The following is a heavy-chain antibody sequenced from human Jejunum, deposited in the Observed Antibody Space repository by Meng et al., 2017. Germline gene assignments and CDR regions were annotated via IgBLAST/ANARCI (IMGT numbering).Heavy chain of an antibody. CDR2: ISGSSGTI. CDR3: AGSIDYGWGDAFHI. D-gene: IGHD4/OR15-4a*01. V-gene: IGHV3-48*03. CDR1: GFTFTTFE. J-gene: IGHJ3*02. Sequence: GGSLRLSCEASGFTFTTFEMNWVRQAPGKGLEWVAFISGSSGTIYYADSVKGRFTISRDNAKNSVYLQLNSLRSDDTALYFCAGSIDYGWGDAFHIWGRGTMVTVSS.